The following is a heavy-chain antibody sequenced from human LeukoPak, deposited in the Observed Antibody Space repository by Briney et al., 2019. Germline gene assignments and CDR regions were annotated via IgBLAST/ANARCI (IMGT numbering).Heavy chain of an antibody. Sequence: ASVKVSCKASGGTFSSYAISWVRQAPGQGLEWMGRIIPILGIANYAQKFQGRVTITADKSTSTAYMELSSLRSEDTAVYYCAREGQYYYDSSGSHFDYWGQGTLVTVSS. J-gene: IGHJ4*02. CDR2: IIPILGIA. V-gene: IGHV1-69*04. CDR3: AREGQYYYDSSGSHFDY. CDR1: GGTFSSYA. D-gene: IGHD3-22*01.